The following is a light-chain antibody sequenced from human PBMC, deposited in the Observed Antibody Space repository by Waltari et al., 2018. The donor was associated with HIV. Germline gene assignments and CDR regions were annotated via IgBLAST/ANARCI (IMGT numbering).Light chain of an antibody. V-gene: IGKV4-1*01. CDR1: QSILYSSDNRNY. Sequence: DIVITQSPHTLSVSLGERGTIYCTSTQSILYSSDNRNYLAWYQQRARQPPKLLISWASTRESGVPDRFSASGSGTNFTLTITRLQAEDVAIYHCQQYYRIPRTFGGGTKVEIK. J-gene: IGKJ4*02. CDR3: QQYYRIPRT. CDR2: WAS.